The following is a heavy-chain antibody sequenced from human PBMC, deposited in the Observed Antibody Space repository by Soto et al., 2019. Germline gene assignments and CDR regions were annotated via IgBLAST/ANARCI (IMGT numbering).Heavy chain of an antibody. CDR1: GGSVSSDEYY. J-gene: IGHJ5*02. CDR2: IHYSGST. CDR3: ARFKHYYDSSGYSLLDP. D-gene: IGHD3-22*01. V-gene: IGHV4-30-4*01. Sequence: SETLSLTCTVSGGSVSSDEYYWSWIRQPPGKGLEWIGYIHYSGSTYYNPSLKSRVNISVDTSKKQLYMKLISVTAADMAVYYCARFKHYYDSSGYSLLDPWGQGTQVTVS.